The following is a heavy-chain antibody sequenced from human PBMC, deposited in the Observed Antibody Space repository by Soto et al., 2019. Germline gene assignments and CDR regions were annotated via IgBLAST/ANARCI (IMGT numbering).Heavy chain of an antibody. CDR1: GGSISSGGYY. CDR2: IYYSGST. D-gene: IGHD2-15*01. J-gene: IGHJ4*02. Sequence: QVQLQESGPGLVKPSQTLSLTCTVSGGSISSGGYYWSWIRQHPGKGLEWIRYIYYSGSTYYNPSLKSRVTISVDTSKNQFSLKLSSVTAADTAVYYCARYRYCSGGSCYSADYWGQGTLVTVSS. V-gene: IGHV4-31*03. CDR3: ARYRYCSGGSCYSADY.